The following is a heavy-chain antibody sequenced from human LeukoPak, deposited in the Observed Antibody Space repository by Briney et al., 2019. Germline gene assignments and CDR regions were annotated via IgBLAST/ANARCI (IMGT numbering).Heavy chain of an antibody. CDR3: VKGGGNVRRYFEY. D-gene: IGHD4-23*01. Sequence: GGSLRLSCAASGFTFSSYAMSWVRQAPGKGLEWVSVISASGGNTYYADSVKGRFTISRDNSKNTLYLQMNSLRAEDTAVYYCVKGGGNVRRYFEYWGQGTLVTVSS. CDR2: ISASGGNT. V-gene: IGHV3-23*01. J-gene: IGHJ4*02. CDR1: GFTFSSYA.